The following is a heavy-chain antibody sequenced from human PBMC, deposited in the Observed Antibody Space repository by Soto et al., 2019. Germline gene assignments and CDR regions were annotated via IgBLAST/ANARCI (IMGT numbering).Heavy chain of an antibody. J-gene: IGHJ6*02. Sequence: SVKVSCKASGYTFTGYYMHWVRQAPGQGLEWMGGIIPIFGTANYAQKSQGRVTITADESTSTAYMELSSLRSEDTAVYYCASGVRAGQPYYYYYGMDVWGQGTTVTVSS. V-gene: IGHV1-69*13. CDR2: IIPIFGTA. D-gene: IGHD3-3*01. CDR1: GYTFTGYY. CDR3: ASGVRAGQPYYYYYGMDV.